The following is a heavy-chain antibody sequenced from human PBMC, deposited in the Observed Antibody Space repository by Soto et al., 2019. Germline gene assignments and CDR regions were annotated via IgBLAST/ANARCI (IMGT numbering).Heavy chain of an antibody. V-gene: IGHV1-2*02. CDR3: ARNGDYVGWFDP. CDR1: GYTFTGYY. J-gene: IGHJ5*02. CDR2: INPNSGGT. D-gene: IGHD4-17*01. Sequence: ASVKVSCKASGYTFTGYYMHWVRQAPGQGLEWMGWINPNSGGTNYAQKFQGRVTITRDTSASTAYMELSSLRSEDTAVYYCARNGDYVGWFDPWGQGTLVTVSS.